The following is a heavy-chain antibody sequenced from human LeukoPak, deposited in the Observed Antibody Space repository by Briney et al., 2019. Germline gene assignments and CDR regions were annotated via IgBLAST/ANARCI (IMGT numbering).Heavy chain of an antibody. V-gene: IGHV4-31*03. J-gene: IGHJ4*02. CDR2: IYYSGST. D-gene: IGHD5-18*01. CDR1: GGSISSGGYY. CDR3: ARGFGIQLWLPTFDY. Sequence: SQTLSLTCTVSGGSISSGGYYWSWIRQHAGKGLEWIGYIYYSGSTYYNPSLKSRVTISVDTSKNQFSLKLSSVTAADTAVYYCARGFGIQLWLPTFDYWGQGTLDTVSS.